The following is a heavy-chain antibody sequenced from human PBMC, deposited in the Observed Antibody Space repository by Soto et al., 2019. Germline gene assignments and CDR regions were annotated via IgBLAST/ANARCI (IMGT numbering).Heavy chain of an antibody. CDR2: KKQDGSAE. Sequence: PGGSLRLSCAASGFTFSKYWMTWVRQAPGKGLEWVANKKQDGSAEYYAASVKGRFTISRDNAENSLYLQMNSLRAEDTAVYYCARGWELPRDWGQGTLVTVSS. CDR1: GFTFSKYW. CDR3: ARGWELPRD. J-gene: IGHJ4*02. V-gene: IGHV3-7*03. D-gene: IGHD1-26*01.